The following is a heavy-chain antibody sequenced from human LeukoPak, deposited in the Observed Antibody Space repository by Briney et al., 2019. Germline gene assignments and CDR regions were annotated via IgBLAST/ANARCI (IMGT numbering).Heavy chain of an antibody. CDR1: GGTFSSYA. Sequence: ASVKVSCKASGGTFSSYAISWVRQAPGQGLEWMGRIIPILGIANYAQKFQGRVTITADKSTSTAYMELSSLRSEDTAVYYCARGGSGYSGYDGLRRSRYMDVWGQGTTVTVSS. CDR3: ARGGSGYSGYDGLRRSRYMDV. V-gene: IGHV1-69*04. CDR2: IIPILGIA. D-gene: IGHD5-12*01. J-gene: IGHJ6*02.